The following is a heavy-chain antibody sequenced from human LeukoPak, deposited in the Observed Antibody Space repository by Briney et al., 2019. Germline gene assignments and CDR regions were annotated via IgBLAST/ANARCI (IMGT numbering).Heavy chain of an antibody. V-gene: IGHV1-18*01. CDR3: ARVAERSRYVTYYYFGMDV. CDR2: ISVDNGNT. J-gene: IGHJ6*02. Sequence: RASVKVSCKASGYTFSTYSISWVRQAPGQGLEWMGRISVDNGNTNYAEKFQGRVTLTTDTSTSTASMELRSLRSDDTAVYYCARVAERSRYVTYYYFGMDVWGQGTTVTVSS. D-gene: IGHD4-11*01. CDR1: GYTFSTYS.